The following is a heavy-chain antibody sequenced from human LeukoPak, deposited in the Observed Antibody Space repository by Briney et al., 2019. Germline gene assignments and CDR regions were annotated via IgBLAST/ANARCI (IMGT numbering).Heavy chain of an antibody. J-gene: IGHJ6*02. Sequence: GESLKISCEGSGYTFTNYWINWVRQMPGKGLEWMARIDPSDTYTNYSPSFQGHVTISVDKSVNTAYLQWSGLRASDTAIYFCARNHGDFPKWYYGMDVWGQGTTVTVSS. D-gene: IGHD4-17*01. CDR3: ARNHGDFPKWYYGMDV. CDR1: GYTFTNYW. V-gene: IGHV5-10-1*01. CDR2: IDPSDTYT.